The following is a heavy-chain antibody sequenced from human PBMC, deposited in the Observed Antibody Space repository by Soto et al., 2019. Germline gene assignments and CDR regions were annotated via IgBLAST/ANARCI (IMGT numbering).Heavy chain of an antibody. D-gene: IGHD3-16*01. Sequence: QLRLQEAGPGLVKPSETLSLTCTVSGGSISSSSYYWGWIRQPPGKGPEWIGAIYYNGNTYYYPYLKSRVTMSVDTAKNQFSLRLSSAAAADTAMYYCARQTGVFGHYFDYWGQGTLVTVSS. CDR1: GGSISSSSYY. J-gene: IGHJ4*02. CDR2: IYYNGNT. CDR3: ARQTGVFGHYFDY. V-gene: IGHV4-39*01.